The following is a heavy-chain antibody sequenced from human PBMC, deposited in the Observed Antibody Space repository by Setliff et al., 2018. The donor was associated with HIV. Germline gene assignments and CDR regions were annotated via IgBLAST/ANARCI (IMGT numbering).Heavy chain of an antibody. J-gene: IGHJ3*02. Sequence: SETLSLTCAVYGGSFSGYYWSWIRQPPGKGLEWIGEINHSGSTNYNPSLKSRVSIAVDTSKNQISLRLSSVTVADTAVYYCARHWDYDRSSSYFRAFDIWGQGTMVT. V-gene: IGHV4-34*01. CDR2: INHSGST. CDR1: GGSFSGYY. D-gene: IGHD3-22*01. CDR3: ARHWDYDRSSSYFRAFDI.